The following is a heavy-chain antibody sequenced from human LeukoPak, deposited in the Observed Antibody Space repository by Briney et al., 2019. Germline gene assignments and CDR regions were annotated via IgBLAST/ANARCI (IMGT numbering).Heavy chain of an antibody. CDR1: GGSFSGYY. D-gene: IGHD6-13*01. CDR3: ARAVVFPYYGSWYFDY. Sequence: SETLSLTCAVYGGSFSGYYWSWIRQPPGKGLEWIGEINHSGSTNYNPSLKSRVTISVDTSKNQFSLKLSSVTAADTAVYYCARAVVFPYYGSWYFDYWGQGTLVTVSS. J-gene: IGHJ4*02. V-gene: IGHV4-34*01. CDR2: INHSGST.